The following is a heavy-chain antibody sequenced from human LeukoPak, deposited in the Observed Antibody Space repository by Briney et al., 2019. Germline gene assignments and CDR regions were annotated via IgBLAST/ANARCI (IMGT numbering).Heavy chain of an antibody. D-gene: IGHD1-26*01. CDR3: TRESGSYHGNDY. V-gene: IGHV1-2*06. CDR2: INPNNGCT. J-gene: IGHJ4*02. CDR1: GYTFTGYY. Sequence: GASVKVSCKASGYTFTGYYMHWVRQAPGQGLEWMGRINPNNGCTNYAQKFQGRVTMTGDTSISTAYMELSSLRSDDTAVYYCTRESGSYHGNDYWGQGTLVTVSS.